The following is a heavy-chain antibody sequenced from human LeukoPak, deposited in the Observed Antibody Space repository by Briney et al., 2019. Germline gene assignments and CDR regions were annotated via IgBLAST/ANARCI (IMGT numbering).Heavy chain of an antibody. V-gene: IGHV1-8*01. J-gene: IGHJ6*02. D-gene: IGHD3-9*01. Sequence: ASVKVSCKAFGYTLTRYDIKRVRQGTGQGPEWMGWMNPKNGNTGYAQKFQGRVTMTRNTSISTAYMELSSLRSEDTAVYYCARVYYDILTGYWPNYYYYGTDVWGQGTTVTVSS. CDR2: MNPKNGNT. CDR3: ARVYYDILTGYWPNYYYYGTDV. CDR1: GYTLTRYD.